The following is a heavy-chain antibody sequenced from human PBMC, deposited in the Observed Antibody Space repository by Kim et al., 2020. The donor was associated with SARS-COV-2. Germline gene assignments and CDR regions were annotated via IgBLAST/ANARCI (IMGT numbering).Heavy chain of an antibody. V-gene: IGHV3-11*05. CDR3: ARGSSYTHNYAQFDY. CDR2: VSSSGTYT. Sequence: GGSLRLSCAVSGFTFSDYYMSWIRQAPGRGLEWVSYVSSSGTYTNSADSVKGRFTISRDNAKNSLYLQMNSLRAEDTAIYYCARGSSYTHNYAQFDYWGQGILVTVTS. J-gene: IGHJ4*02. CDR1: GFTFSDYY. D-gene: IGHD3-16*01.